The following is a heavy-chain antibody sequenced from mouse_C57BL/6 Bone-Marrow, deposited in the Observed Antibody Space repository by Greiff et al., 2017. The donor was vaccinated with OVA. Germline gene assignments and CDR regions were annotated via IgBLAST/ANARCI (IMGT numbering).Heavy chain of an antibody. D-gene: IGHD4-1*01. CDR2: IYPSDSET. CDR3: AVWERGFAY. J-gene: IGHJ3*01. Sequence: QVQLQQPGAELVRPGSSVKLSCKASGYTFTSFWMDWVQQTPGQGLEWIGNIYPSDSETHYNQKFKDKATLTVDKSSSTAYMQLSSLTSEDSAVYYCAVWERGFAYWGQGTLVTVSA. V-gene: IGHV1-61*01. CDR1: GYTFTSFW.